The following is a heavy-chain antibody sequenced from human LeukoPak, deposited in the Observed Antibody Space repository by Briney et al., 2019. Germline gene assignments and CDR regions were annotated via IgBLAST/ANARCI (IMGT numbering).Heavy chain of an antibody. V-gene: IGHV1-2*02. CDR2: INPNSGGT. D-gene: IGHD2-2*01. CDR3: ARDRRYCSSTSCYYDY. J-gene: IGHJ4*02. Sequence: ASVKVSCKASGYTFTGYYMHWVRQAPGQGLEWMGWINPNSGGTNYAQKFQGRVTMTRDTSISTAYMELSRLRSDDTAVYYCARDRRYCSSTSCYYDYWGQGTLVTVSS. CDR1: GYTFTGYY.